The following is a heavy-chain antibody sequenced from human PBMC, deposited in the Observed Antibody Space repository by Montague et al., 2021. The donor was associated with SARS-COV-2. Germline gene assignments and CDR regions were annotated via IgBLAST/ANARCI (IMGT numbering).Heavy chain of an antibody. Sequence: SETLSLTCAVSGGSISHYYWSWIRQPPGKGLEWIGYIYFSGGTNHYSSLKSRVTLSLSAAKNHFPLQLSSVAAAATAEYYCVRRSTRRVDDAVDLWGQGTMVTVSS. V-gene: IGHV4-59*08. CDR1: GGSISHYY. CDR3: VRRSTRRVDDAVDL. D-gene: IGHD5/OR15-5a*01. J-gene: IGHJ3*01. CDR2: IYFSGGT.